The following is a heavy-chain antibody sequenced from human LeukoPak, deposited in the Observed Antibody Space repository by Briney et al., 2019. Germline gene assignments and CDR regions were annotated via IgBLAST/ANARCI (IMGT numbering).Heavy chain of an antibody. Sequence: WASVKVSCKASGYTFTGYYMHWVRQAPGQGLEWMGWINPNSGGTNYAQKFQGRVTITRNTSISTAYMELSRLRSDDTAVYYCARDFPAKLEVYYYYYYYMDVWGKGTTVTVSS. J-gene: IGHJ6*03. V-gene: IGHV1-2*02. CDR3: ARDFPAKLEVYYYYYYYMDV. D-gene: IGHD1-1*01. CDR2: INPNSGGT. CDR1: GYTFTGYY.